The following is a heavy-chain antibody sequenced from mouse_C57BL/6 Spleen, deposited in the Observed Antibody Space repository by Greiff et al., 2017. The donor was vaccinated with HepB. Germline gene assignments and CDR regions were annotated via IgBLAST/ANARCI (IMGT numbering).Heavy chain of an antibody. D-gene: IGHD1-1*01. Sequence: EVKVEESGGGLVKPGGSLKLSCAASGFTFSSYAMSWVRQTPEKRLEWVATISDGGSYTYYPDNVKGRFTISRDNAKNNLYLQMSHLKSEDTAMYYCARSYYGSSYGAMDYWGQGTSVTVSS. CDR1: GFTFSSYA. V-gene: IGHV5-4*03. CDR3: ARSYYGSSYGAMDY. J-gene: IGHJ4*01. CDR2: ISDGGSYT.